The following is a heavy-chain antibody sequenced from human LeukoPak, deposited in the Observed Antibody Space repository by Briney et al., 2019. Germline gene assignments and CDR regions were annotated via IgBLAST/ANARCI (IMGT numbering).Heavy chain of an antibody. CDR2: IIPIFGTA. D-gene: IGHD3-3*01. V-gene: IGHV1-69*13. CDR1: GGTFSSYA. CDR3: ASQRAGYYDFWSGYYPFDY. J-gene: IGHJ4*02. Sequence: SVKVSCKASGGTFSSYAISWVRQAPGQGLEWMGGIIPIFGTANYAQKFQGRDTITADESTSTAYMELSSLRSEDTAEYYCASQRAGYYDFWSGYYPFDYWGQGTLVTVSS.